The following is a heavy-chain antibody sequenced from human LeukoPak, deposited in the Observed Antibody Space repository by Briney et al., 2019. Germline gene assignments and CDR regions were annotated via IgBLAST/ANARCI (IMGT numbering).Heavy chain of an antibody. CDR2: IYDSGST. D-gene: IGHD3-10*01. Sequence: SETLSLTCTVSGGSISSSSYYWGWIRQPPGKGLEWIGSIYDSGSTYYNPPLKSRATVSVDTSKNQFSLKLTSVTAADTAVYYCARSKYGSGSLIGYWGQGTPVTVSS. V-gene: IGHV4-39*01. CDR1: GGSISSSSYY. J-gene: IGHJ4*02. CDR3: ARSKYGSGSLIGY.